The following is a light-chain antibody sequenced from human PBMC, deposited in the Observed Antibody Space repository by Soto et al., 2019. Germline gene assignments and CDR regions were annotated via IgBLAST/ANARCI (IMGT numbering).Light chain of an antibody. V-gene: IGKV1-12*01. CDR3: RQGSSFPWT. J-gene: IGKJ1*01. CDR1: QDIDSW. Sequence: DIQMTQSPSSVSASVGDSVTITCRASQDIDSWLAWYQQKPGKAPNLLIYAASSLQSGVPSRFSGSGSGTDFTFTISSLQPEDFGIYYCRQGSSFPWTFGQGTKVDIK. CDR2: AAS.